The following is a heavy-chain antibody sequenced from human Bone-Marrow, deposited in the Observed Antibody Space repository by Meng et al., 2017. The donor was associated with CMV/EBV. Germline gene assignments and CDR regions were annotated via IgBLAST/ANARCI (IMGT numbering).Heavy chain of an antibody. J-gene: IGHJ6*02. CDR2: ISWNSGSI. Sequence: SLKIFCAASGFTFDDYAMHWVRQAPGKGLEWVSGISWNSGSIGYADSVKGRFTISRDNAKNSLYLQMNSLRAEDTAVYYCARGLTPSWGYYYGMDVWGQGTTVTVSS. CDR1: GFTFDDYA. V-gene: IGHV3-9*01. CDR3: ARGLTPSWGYYYGMDV. D-gene: IGHD2-2*01.